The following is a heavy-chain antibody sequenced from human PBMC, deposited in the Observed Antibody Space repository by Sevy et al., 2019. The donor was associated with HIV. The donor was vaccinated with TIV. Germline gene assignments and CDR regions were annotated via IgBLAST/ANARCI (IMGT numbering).Heavy chain of an antibody. D-gene: IGHD3-22*01. CDR1: GYTFTGYY. CDR2: INPNSGGT. J-gene: IGHJ5*02. Sequence: ASVKVSCKASGYTFTGYYMHWVRQAPGQGLEWMGWINPNSGGTNYAQKFQGRVTMTRDTSISTAYMELGRLRSDDTAVYYCARTYYYDSSGYYANWFDPWGQGTLVTVSS. CDR3: ARTYYYDSSGYYANWFDP. V-gene: IGHV1-2*02.